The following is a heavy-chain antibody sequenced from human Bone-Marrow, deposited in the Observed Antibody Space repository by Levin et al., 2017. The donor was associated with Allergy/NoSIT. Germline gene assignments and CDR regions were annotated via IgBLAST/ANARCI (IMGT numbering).Heavy chain of an antibody. CDR3: AADHYDASGFYRKDY. CDR2: IIPIFGTP. CDR1: GGTFNTYS. D-gene: IGHD3-22*01. V-gene: IGHV1-69*01. Sequence: KISCKASGGTFNTYSFGWVRQAPGQGLEWMGGIIPIFGTPNYAEKFQGRLTVAADESTSTVYMDLSSLRSDDSAVYYCAADHYDASGFYRKDYWGQGTLVTVSS. J-gene: IGHJ4*02.